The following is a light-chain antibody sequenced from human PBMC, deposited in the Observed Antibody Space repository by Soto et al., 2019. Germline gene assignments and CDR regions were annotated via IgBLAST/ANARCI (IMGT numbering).Light chain of an antibody. CDR3: QQYDISPLT. J-gene: IGKJ4*01. V-gene: IGKV3-20*01. Sequence: EIVLTQSPGTLSLSPGERATLFCGASQSVSSSYLAWYQQKPGQAPRLLIYGASSRATGIPDRFSGSGSGTDFTLTINRLEPEDFAVYYCQQYDISPLTFGGGTKVEIK. CDR1: QSVSSSY. CDR2: GAS.